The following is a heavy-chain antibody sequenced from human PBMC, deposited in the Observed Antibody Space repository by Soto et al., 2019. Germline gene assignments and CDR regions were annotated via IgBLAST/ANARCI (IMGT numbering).Heavy chain of an antibody. CDR2: ISAYNGNT. Sequence: GASLKAPSKASGDTFASYGSSWVRQAPGQGLEWMGWISAYNGNTNYAQKLQGRVTMTTDTSTSTAYMELRSLRSDDTAVYYCAREGVTYYDFWSGPPPTYYYYGMDVWGQGTTVTVSS. J-gene: IGHJ6*02. V-gene: IGHV1-18*04. D-gene: IGHD3-3*01. CDR3: AREGVTYYDFWSGPPPTYYYYGMDV. CDR1: GDTFASYG.